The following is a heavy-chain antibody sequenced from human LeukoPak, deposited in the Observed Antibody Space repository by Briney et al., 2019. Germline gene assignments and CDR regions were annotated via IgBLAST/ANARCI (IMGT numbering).Heavy chain of an antibody. V-gene: IGHV4-4*09. CDR1: GGSISSYY. J-gene: IGHJ5*02. Sequence: PSETLSLTCTVSGGSISSYYWSWIRQPPGKGLEWIGYIYTSGSTNYNPSLKSRVTKSVDTSKNQFSLKLSSVTAADTAVYYCARRGGDGYKNNWFDPWGQGTLVTVSS. CDR3: ARRGGDGYKNNWFDP. CDR2: IYTSGST. D-gene: IGHD5-24*01.